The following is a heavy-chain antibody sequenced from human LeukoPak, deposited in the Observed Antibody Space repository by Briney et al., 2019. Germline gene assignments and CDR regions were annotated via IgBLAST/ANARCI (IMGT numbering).Heavy chain of an antibody. D-gene: IGHD5-24*01. CDR3: ARGWLQSGFDY. V-gene: IGHV4-59*01. Sequence: SETLSLTCNVSGGSISSYYWSWIRQPPGKGLEWIGYIYYSGSTNYNPSLKSRVTISVDTSKNQFSLKLSSVTAADTAVYYCARGWLQSGFDYWGQGTLVTVSS. CDR1: GGSISSYY. J-gene: IGHJ4*02. CDR2: IYYSGST.